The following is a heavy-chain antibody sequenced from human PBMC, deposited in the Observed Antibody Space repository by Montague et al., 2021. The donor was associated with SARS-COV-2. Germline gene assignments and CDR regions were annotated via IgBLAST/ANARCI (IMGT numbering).Heavy chain of an antibody. J-gene: IGHJ4*02. CDR3: AKGDMVRGIHYIDN. V-gene: IGHV4-61*01. Sequence: SETLSLTCSVSGGSVSSGSYYWSWLRQPPGKGLECIGYIYYSGGXXHNLYNPSPMTLATIPTDTSKNQFSLNLNSVTAADSAVYYPAKGDMVRGIHYIDNWGQGDLVTVSS. D-gene: IGHD3-10*01. CDR2: IYYSGGXXHN. CDR1: GGSVSSGSYY.